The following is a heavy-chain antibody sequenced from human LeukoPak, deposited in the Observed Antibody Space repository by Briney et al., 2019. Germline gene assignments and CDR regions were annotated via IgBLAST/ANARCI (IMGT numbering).Heavy chain of an antibody. J-gene: IGHJ4*02. Sequence: GRSLRLSCAASGFIFSSYDMHWVRQAPGKGLEWVAVISYDGSNKYYADSVKVRFTISRDNSKNTLYLQMNSLRAEDTAVYYCAKDLVKGIVVVPAAVPLYFDYWGQGTLVTVSS. CDR3: AKDLVKGIVVVPAAVPLYFDY. CDR2: ISYDGSNK. CDR1: GFIFSSYD. V-gene: IGHV3-30*18. D-gene: IGHD2-2*01.